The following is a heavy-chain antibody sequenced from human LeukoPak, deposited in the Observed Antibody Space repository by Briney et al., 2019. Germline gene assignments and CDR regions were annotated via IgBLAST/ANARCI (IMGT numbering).Heavy chain of an antibody. Sequence: EPGRSLRLSCAASGFTFSSYAMHWVRQAPGKGLEWVTVISYDGSIKYYADSVMGRFTISRDNSKNTLYLQMNSLRGEDTAVYFCAKAVTANDYNKDLNWFDPWGQGTLVTVSS. CDR2: ISYDGSIK. D-gene: IGHD4-11*01. V-gene: IGHV3-30*18. CDR1: GFTFSSYA. CDR3: AKAVTANDYNKDLNWFDP. J-gene: IGHJ5*02.